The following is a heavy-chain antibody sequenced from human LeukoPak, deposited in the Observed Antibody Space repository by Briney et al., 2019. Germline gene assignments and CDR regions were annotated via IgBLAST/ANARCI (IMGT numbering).Heavy chain of an antibody. CDR1: GFTFTDYW. CDR3: ARVGTWELQRVFEY. D-gene: IGHD1-26*01. Sequence: GGSLRLSCAASGFTFTDYWMTWVRQVPGKGLEWVANIHKAGTESYYVDSVKGRFAISRVNAKNSLYLQLSSLRVDDTAVYYCARVGTWELQRVFEYWGQGTLVTVSS. CDR2: IHKAGTES. J-gene: IGHJ4*02. V-gene: IGHV3-7*01.